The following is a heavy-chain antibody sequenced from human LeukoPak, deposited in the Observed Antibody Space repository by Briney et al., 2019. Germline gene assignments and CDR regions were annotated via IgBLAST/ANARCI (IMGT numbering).Heavy chain of an antibody. V-gene: IGHV3-7*01. CDR2: IKQEGSEK. J-gene: IGHJ4*02. D-gene: IGHD4-23*01. Sequence: GGSLRLACAASGFTFSNAWMNWVRQAPGEWLEWVANIKQEGSEKYYGDSVEGRCTISRDNANKSMYLHMNSLSAEDTAVSYCASEGYGGKPMPFDYWGQGTLVTVSS. CDR3: ASEGYGGKPMPFDY. CDR1: GFTFSNAW.